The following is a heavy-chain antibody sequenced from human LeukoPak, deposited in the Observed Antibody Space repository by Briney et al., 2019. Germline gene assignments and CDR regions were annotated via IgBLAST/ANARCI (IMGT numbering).Heavy chain of an antibody. CDR3: ARGDLPGPYYAFWSGILRQTDKLHAIPYFFDY. V-gene: IGHV1-69*02. Sequence: ASVKVSCKASGGTFSNYTISWVRQAPGQGLKWMGRMIPILGITNYAQKFQDRVTITADKSTSTAYMELSSLRSDDTAVYYCARGDLPGPYYAFWSGILRQTDKLHAIPYFFDYWGRGTLVTVSS. J-gene: IGHJ4*02. CDR1: GGTFSNYT. D-gene: IGHD3-3*01. CDR2: MIPILGIT.